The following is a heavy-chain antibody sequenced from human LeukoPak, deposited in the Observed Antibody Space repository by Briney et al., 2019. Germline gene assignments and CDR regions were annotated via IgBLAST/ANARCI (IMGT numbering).Heavy chain of an antibody. CDR1: GFTFSFYS. J-gene: IGHJ4*02. Sequence: GGSLRLSCAASGFTFSFYSMSWIRQAPGKGLEWVSYISSSGSTIYYADSVKGRFTISRDNAKNSLYLQMNSLRAEDTAVYYCARDMTTVTSFLDYWGQGTLVTVSS. CDR3: ARDMTTVTSFLDY. CDR2: ISSSGSTI. V-gene: IGHV3-11*01. D-gene: IGHD4-17*01.